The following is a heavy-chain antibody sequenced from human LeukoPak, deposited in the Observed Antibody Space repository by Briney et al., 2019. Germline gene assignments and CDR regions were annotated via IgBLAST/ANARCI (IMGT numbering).Heavy chain of an antibody. J-gene: IGHJ3*02. CDR1: GYSFTSYW. CDR3: ARRTAGIVLAKAFDI. V-gene: IGHV5-51*01. CDR2: IYPGDSDT. Sequence: GESLKISCKGSGYSFTSYWIGWVRQMAGKGLEWMGIIYPGDSDTRYSPSFQGQVTISADKSISTAYLQWSSLKASDTAMYYCARRTAGIVLAKAFDIWGQGTMVTVSS. D-gene: IGHD1-26*01.